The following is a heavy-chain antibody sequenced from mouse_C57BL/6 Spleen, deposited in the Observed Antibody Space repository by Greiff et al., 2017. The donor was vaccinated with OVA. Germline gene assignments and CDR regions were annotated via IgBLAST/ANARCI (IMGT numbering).Heavy chain of an antibody. CDR3: ARTHYDYDAYYFEC. Sequence: QVQLKQPGAELVRPGSSVKLSCKASGYTFTSYWMHWVKQRPIQGLEWIGNIDPSDSETHYNQKFKDKATLTVDKSSSTAYMQLSSLTSEDSSVYYCARTHYDYDAYYFECWGKGPTLTVSS. CDR1: GYTFTSYW. D-gene: IGHD2-4*01. CDR2: IDPSDSET. V-gene: IGHV1-52*01. J-gene: IGHJ2*01.